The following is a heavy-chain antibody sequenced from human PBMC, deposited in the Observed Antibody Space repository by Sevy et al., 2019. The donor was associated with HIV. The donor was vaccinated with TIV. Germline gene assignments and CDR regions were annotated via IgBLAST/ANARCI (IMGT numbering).Heavy chain of an antibody. CDR3: ARFGLGYCTNGVCSLDY. Sequence: GRSLRLSCAASGFTVSSNHMSWVRQAPGKGLEWVSVIYRGGSTYYADSVKGRFTISRDNSNNTLHLQMNSLRAEDTAVYYCARFGLGYCTNGVCSLDYWGQGTLVTVSS. CDR1: GFTVSSNH. J-gene: IGHJ4*02. V-gene: IGHV3-66*01. CDR2: IYRGGST. D-gene: IGHD2-8*01.